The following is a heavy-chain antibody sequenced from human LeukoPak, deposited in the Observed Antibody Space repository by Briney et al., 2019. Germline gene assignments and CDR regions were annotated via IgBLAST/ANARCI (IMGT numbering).Heavy chain of an antibody. D-gene: IGHD5-18*01. CDR3: ARDQGLTAPPPYGLDV. CDR2: IIPVLNIT. Sequence: SVKVSCKTSGGTFSSSAITWVRQAPGQGLEWMGRIIPVLNITRYTQKFQGRVTITADTSTSTVYMELSSLISEETAVYYCARDQGLTAPPPYGLDVWGQGTTVIVSS. CDR1: GGTFSSSA. V-gene: IGHV1-69*04. J-gene: IGHJ6*02.